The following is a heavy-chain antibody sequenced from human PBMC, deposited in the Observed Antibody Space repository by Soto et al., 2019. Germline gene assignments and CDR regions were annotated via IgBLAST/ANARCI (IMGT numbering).Heavy chain of an antibody. V-gene: IGHV4-34*01. CDR1: GGSFSGYF. D-gene: IGHD6-13*01. CDR3: ARVPLAATIDY. J-gene: IGHJ4*02. CDR2: VNHSGST. Sequence: TLSLTCAVYGGSFSGYFWNWIRRPPGKGLEWIGEVNHSGSTNYNPSLKNRVTISVDTSKNQFSLKLSSVTAADTAVYYCARVPLAATIDYWGQGTPVTVSS.